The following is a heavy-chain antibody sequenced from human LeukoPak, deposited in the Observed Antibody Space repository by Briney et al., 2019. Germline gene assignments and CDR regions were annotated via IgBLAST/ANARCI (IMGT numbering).Heavy chain of an antibody. D-gene: IGHD6-13*01. Sequence: GGSLRLSCAASGFTFDDYAMPWVRQAPGKGLEWVSGISWNSGSIGYADSVKGRFTISRDSAKNSLYLQMNSLRAEDTALYYCAKDISAGVSAAGDYWGQGTLVTVSS. CDR1: GFTFDDYA. J-gene: IGHJ4*02. CDR3: AKDISAGVSAAGDY. CDR2: ISWNSGSI. V-gene: IGHV3-9*01.